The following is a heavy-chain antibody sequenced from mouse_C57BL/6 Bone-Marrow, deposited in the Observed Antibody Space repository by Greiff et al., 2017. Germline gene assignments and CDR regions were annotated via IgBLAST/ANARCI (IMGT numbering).Heavy chain of an antibody. CDR2: IYPRSGNT. D-gene: IGHD4-1*01. J-gene: IGHJ3*01. CDR1: GYTFTSYG. CDR3: ARGDWDSGFAY. V-gene: IGHV1-81*01. Sequence: QVQLQQSGAELARPGASVKLSCKASGYTFTSYGISWVKQRTGQGLEWIGEIYPRSGNTYYNEKFKGKATLTADKSSSTAYMELRSLTSEDSAVSVCARGDWDSGFAYWGQGTLVTVSA.